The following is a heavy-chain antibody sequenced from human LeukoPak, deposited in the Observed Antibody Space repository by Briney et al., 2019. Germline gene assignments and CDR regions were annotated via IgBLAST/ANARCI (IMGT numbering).Heavy chain of an antibody. CDR2: IYPGDSDT. D-gene: IGHD3-3*01. CDR3: ARLTYYDFWSGYSTGSDY. J-gene: IGHJ4*02. CDR1: GYSFTSYW. Sequence: GESLKISCKGSGYSFTSYWIGWVRQMPGKGLEWMGIIYPGDSDTRYSPSFQGQVTISADKSISTAYLQWSSLKASDTAMYYCARLTYYDFWSGYSTGSDYWGQGTLVTVSS. V-gene: IGHV5-51*01.